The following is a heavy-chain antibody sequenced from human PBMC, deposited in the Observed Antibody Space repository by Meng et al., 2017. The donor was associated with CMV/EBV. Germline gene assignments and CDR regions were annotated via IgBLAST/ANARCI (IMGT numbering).Heavy chain of an antibody. J-gene: IGHJ6*02. Sequence: SETLSLTCTVSGGSISSYYWSWIRQPPGKGLEWIGYIYYSGSTNYNPSLKSRVTISVDTSKNQFSLKLSSVTAADTAVYFCAREGYDFWRGPNQGGGMDVWGQGTTVTVSS. CDR2: IYYSGST. V-gene: IGHV4-59*01. CDR1: GGSISSYY. CDR3: AREGYDFWRGPNQGGGMDV. D-gene: IGHD3-3*01.